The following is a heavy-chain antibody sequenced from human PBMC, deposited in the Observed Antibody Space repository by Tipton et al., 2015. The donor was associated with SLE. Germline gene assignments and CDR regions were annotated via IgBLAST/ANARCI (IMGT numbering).Heavy chain of an antibody. CDR3: ARSGGDGSSGYLFDY. CDR1: GGSFSGYY. CDR2: INHSGST. Sequence: LRLSCAVYGGSFSGYYWSWIRQPPGKGLEWIGEINHSGSTNYNPSLKSRVTISVDTSKNQFSLKLSSVTAADTAVYYCARSGGDGSSGYLFDYWGQGTLVTVSS. V-gene: IGHV4-34*01. J-gene: IGHJ4*02. D-gene: IGHD3-22*01.